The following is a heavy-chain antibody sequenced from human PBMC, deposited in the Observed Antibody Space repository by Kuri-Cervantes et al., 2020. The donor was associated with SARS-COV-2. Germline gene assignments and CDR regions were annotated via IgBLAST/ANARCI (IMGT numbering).Heavy chain of an antibody. J-gene: IGHJ4*02. V-gene: IGHV5-51*01. CDR3: ARQAPLWFGDPEPDY. D-gene: IGHD3-10*01. CDR2: IYPGDSDT. CDR1: GYSFSSYW. Sequence: GESLKISCKGSGYSFSSYWIAWVRQVPGKGLECMGVIYPGDSDTTYSPSFQGQVTISADKSISTAYLQWSSLKASDTAMYYCARQAPLWFGDPEPDYWGQGTLVTVSS.